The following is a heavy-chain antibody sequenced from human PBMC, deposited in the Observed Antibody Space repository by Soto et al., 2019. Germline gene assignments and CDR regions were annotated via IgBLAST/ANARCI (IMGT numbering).Heavy chain of an antibody. V-gene: IGHV4-34*01. D-gene: IGHD3-10*01. Sequence: PSETLSLTCAVYGGSFSGYYWSWIRQPPGKGLEWIGEINHSGSTNYNPSLKSRVTISVDTSKNQFSLKLSSVTAADTAVYYCARGVLLWFGELSGYYYGMDVWGQGTTVT. CDR3: ARGVLLWFGELSGYYYGMDV. CDR1: GGSFSGYY. CDR2: INHSGST. J-gene: IGHJ6*02.